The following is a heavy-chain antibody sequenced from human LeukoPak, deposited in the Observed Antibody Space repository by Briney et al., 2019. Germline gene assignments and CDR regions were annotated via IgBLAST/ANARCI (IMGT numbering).Heavy chain of an antibody. V-gene: IGHV3-7*01. CDR3: GRQGVGGGAFDV. CDR2: TEPERSEK. Sequence: GGAWVQPRGSLRLSCAPSGFTFSATWMNWVRQGPGNGLQWVCNTEPERSEKYYLDSVEGRFSIPRDEARNPMYLHMNRLRGEDTAVYYCGRQGVGGGAFDVWGRGRVVSVSS. J-gene: IGHJ3*01. CDR1: GFTFSATW. D-gene: IGHD3-16*01.